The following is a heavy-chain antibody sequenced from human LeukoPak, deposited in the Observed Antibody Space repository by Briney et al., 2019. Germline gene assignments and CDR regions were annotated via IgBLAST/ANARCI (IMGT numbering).Heavy chain of an antibody. CDR2: IYYSGST. Sequence: SETLSLTCNVSGGSISSTSYYWGWIRQPPGKGLEWIGSIYYSGSTYYSPSLKSRVTISVDTSKIQFSLKLSSVTAADTAVYFCARVYYGRTYDYWYFDLWGRGTLVTVSS. CDR1: GGSISSTSYY. J-gene: IGHJ2*01. V-gene: IGHV4-39*07. CDR3: ARVYYGRTYDYWYFDL. D-gene: IGHD3-10*01.